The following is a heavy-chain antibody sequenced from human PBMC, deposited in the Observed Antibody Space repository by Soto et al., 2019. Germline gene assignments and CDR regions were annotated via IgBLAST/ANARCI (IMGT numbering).Heavy chain of an antibody. V-gene: IGHV1-2*04. CDR1: GYTFTGYY. CDR3: ARGVSSSNYYYYMDV. CDR2: INPNSGGT. Sequence: ASVKVSCKASGYTFTGYYMHWVLQAPGQGLEWMGWINPNSGGTNYAQKFQGWVTMTRDTSISTAYMELSRLRSDDTAVYYCARGVSSSNYYYYMDVWGKGTTVTVSS. J-gene: IGHJ6*03. D-gene: IGHD6-6*01.